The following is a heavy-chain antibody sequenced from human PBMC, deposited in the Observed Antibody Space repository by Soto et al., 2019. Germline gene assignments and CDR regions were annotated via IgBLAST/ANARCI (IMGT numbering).Heavy chain of an antibody. Sequence: EVQLVESGGGLIQPGGSLRLSCAVSGFTVSNNYMSWVRQAPGKGLEGVSVIYSGGYTAYGDSVKGRFTISRDNSKNTHYLKMKGRGAADPAVFYWGGLRGGGGYWGQGTLVTVSS. CDR3: GGLRGGGGY. D-gene: IGHD3-10*01. CDR2: IYSGGYT. V-gene: IGHV3-53*01. J-gene: IGHJ4*02. CDR1: GFTVSNNY.